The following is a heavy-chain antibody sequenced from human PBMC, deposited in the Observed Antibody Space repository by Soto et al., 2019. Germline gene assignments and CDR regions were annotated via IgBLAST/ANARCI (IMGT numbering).Heavy chain of an antibody. V-gene: IGHV1-2*04. CDR1: GYTFTGYY. Sequence: AAVNVHWKAFGYTFTGYYMHWVPPAPGQGLEWVGWLNPNSGGRNYAQKVQGWVTMTRDTSFITLNMELSRLRSDDTAVYYGGSGDIVLSLNYYYYGMDVWGQGTTVTVSS. D-gene: IGHD2-8*01. CDR3: GSGDIVLSLNYYYYGMDV. CDR2: LNPNSGGR. J-gene: IGHJ6*02.